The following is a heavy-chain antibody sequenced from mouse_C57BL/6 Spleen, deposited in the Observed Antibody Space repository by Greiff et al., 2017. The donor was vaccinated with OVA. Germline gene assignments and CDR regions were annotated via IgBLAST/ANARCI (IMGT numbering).Heavy chain of an antibody. D-gene: IGHD2-4*01. CDR2: ISYDGSN. CDR1: GYSITSGYY. J-gene: IGHJ2*01. V-gene: IGHV3-6*01. Sequence: VQLQQSGPGLVKPSQSLSLTCSVTGYSITSGYYWNWIRQFPGNKLEWMGYISYDGSNNYNPSLKNRISITRDTSKNQFFLKLNSVTTEDTATYYCATAYDYDDGVDYWGQGTTLTVSS. CDR3: ATAYDYDDGVDY.